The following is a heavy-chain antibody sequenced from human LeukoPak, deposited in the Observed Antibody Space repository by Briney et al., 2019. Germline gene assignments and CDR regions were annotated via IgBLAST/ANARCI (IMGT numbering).Heavy chain of an antibody. Sequence: SETLSLTYAVYGGSFSGYYWSWIRQPPGKGLEWIGEINHSGSTNYNPSLKSRVTISVDTSKNQFSLKLSSVTAADTAVYYCARSVRDIVVVVAATAANFDYWGQGTLVTVSS. CDR3: ARSVRDIVVVVAATAANFDY. J-gene: IGHJ4*02. CDR1: GGSFSGYY. V-gene: IGHV4-34*01. D-gene: IGHD2-15*01. CDR2: INHSGST.